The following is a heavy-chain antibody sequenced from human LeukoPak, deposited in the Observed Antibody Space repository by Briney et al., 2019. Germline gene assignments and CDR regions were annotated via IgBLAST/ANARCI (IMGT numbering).Heavy chain of an antibody. D-gene: IGHD2-15*01. V-gene: IGHV3-74*01. CDR2: IYSDGSTV. Sequence: PGGSLRLSCAASGFTFSDRWMHWVRQAPRKGLVWISRIYSDGSTVNYADSVKGRFTISRDNAKNTLYLQMNSLRAEDTALYYCARVTGWDWYFDLWGRGALVTVSS. J-gene: IGHJ2*01. CDR1: GFTFSDRW. CDR3: ARVTGWDWYFDL.